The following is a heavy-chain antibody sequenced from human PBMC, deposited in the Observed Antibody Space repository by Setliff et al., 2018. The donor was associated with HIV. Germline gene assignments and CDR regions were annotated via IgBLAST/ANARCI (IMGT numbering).Heavy chain of an antibody. J-gene: IGHJ3*02. Sequence: PGGSLRLSCAASGFTFDDYAMYWVRQAPGKGLVCVSRVNNDGTDTNYADSVKGRFTISRDNAKNSLYLQMNSLRAEDTAVYYCARCSSGYGANDAFDIWGQGTMVTVSS. V-gene: IGHV3-20*04. D-gene: IGHD3-22*01. CDR3: ARCSSGYGANDAFDI. CDR2: VNNDGTDT. CDR1: GFTFDDYA.